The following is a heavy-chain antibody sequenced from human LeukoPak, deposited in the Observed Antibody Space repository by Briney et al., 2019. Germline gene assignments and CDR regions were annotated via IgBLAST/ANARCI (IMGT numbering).Heavy chain of an antibody. D-gene: IGHD1-7*01. V-gene: IGHV5-51*01. CDR1: GYRFTDYW. Sequence: GESLKISCKGSGYRFTDYWIGWVRQMPGKGLEWMGIIYPGDSDTRYSPSFQGQVTVSADKSINTAHLQWSSLKASDTAMYYCARGAAGTTPDYYYFGLDVWGQGTTVRVSS. J-gene: IGHJ6*02. CDR3: ARGAAGTTPDYYYFGLDV. CDR2: IYPGDSDT.